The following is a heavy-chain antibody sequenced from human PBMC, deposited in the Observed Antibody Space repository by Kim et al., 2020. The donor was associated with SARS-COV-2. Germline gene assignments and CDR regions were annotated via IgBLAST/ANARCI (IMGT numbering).Heavy chain of an antibody. CDR2: IDWDDDK. CDR1: GFSPFTRGMC. J-gene: IGHJ6*03. CDR3: ARIRVTGTARSHACHYYIDV. D-gene: IGHD1-7*01. Sequence: SGPTLVNPTQTLTLTCTFSGFSPFTRGMCVNGIRQPPGKALEWLARIDWDDDKYYNTSLKTRLTISKDTSKNRVDLTMTNMDPVDTATYYCARIRVTGTARSHACHYYIDVWGQGTSVTVSS. V-gene: IGHV2-70*11.